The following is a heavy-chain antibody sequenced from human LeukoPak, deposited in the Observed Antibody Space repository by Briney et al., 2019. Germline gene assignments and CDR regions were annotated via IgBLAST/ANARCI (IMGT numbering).Heavy chain of an antibody. D-gene: IGHD3-10*01. Sequence: GGSLRLPCAASGFTFSSYSMNWVRQAPGKGLEWVSSISSSSSYIYYADSVKGRFTISRDNAKNSLYLQMNSLRAEDTAVYYCARAFTMVRGAPFDYWGQGTLVTVSS. CDR3: ARAFTMVRGAPFDY. CDR2: ISSSSSYI. J-gene: IGHJ4*02. V-gene: IGHV3-21*01. CDR1: GFTFSSYS.